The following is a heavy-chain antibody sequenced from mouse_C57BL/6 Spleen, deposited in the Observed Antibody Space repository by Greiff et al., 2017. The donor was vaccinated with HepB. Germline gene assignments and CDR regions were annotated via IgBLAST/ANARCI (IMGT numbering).Heavy chain of an antibody. CDR3: ARVITTVVVFDY. J-gene: IGHJ2*01. Sequence: GQGVESGGGLVKPGGSLKLSCAASGFTFSSYAMSWVRQTPEKRLEWVATISDGGSYTYYPDNVKGRFTISRDNAKNNLYLQMSHLKSEDTAMYYCARVITTVVVFDYWGQGTTLTVSS. V-gene: IGHV5-4*01. CDR2: ISDGGSYT. D-gene: IGHD1-1*01. CDR1: GFTFSSYA.